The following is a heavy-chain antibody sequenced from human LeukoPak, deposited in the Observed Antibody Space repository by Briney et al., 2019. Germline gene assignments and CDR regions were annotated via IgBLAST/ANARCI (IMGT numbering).Heavy chain of an antibody. V-gene: IGHV4-61*02. D-gene: IGHD4-11*01. CDR2: IYTSGST. CDR1: GGSISSGSYY. CDR3: ARGSGYSNYEFDP. Sequence: PSETLSLTCTVSGGSISSGSYYWSWIRQPAGKGLEWIGRIYTSGSTNYNPSLKSRVTISVDTSKNQFSLKLSSVTAADTAVYYCARGSGYSNYEFDPWGQGTLVTVSS. J-gene: IGHJ5*02.